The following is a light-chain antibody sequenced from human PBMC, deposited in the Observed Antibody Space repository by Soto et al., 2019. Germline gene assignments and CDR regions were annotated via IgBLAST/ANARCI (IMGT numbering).Light chain of an antibody. J-gene: IGLJ2*01. Sequence: QSALTQPPSASGSPGQSVTISCIGTSSDVGRYNYVSWYQQHPGKAPKLMIHEVSKRPSGVPDRFSGSKSGNTASLTVSGLQAEDEADYYCSSYAGSNNLIFGGGTKLTVL. CDR2: EVS. CDR3: SSYAGSNNLI. CDR1: SSDVGRYNY. V-gene: IGLV2-8*01.